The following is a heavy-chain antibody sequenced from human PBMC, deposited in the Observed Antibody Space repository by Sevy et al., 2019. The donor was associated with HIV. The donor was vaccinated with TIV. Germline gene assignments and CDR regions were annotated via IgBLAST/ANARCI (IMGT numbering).Heavy chain of an antibody. CDR2: ISSSSSYI. V-gene: IGHV3-21*01. CDR1: GFTFSSYS. D-gene: IGHD1-26*01. J-gene: IGHJ4*02. Sequence: GGSLRLSCAASGFTFSSYSMNWVRQAPGKGLEWVSSISSSSSYIYYADSVKGRFTISRDNAKNSLYLQMNSLGAEDTAVYYCASFGGSYSSDYWGQGTLVTVSS. CDR3: ASFGGSYSSDY.